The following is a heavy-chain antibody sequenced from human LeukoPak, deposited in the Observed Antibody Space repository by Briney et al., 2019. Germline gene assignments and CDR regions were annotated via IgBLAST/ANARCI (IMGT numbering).Heavy chain of an antibody. CDR1: GGSFSGYY. D-gene: IGHD3-22*01. J-gene: IGHJ4*02. Sequence: SETLSLTCAVYGGSFSGYYWSWIRQPPGKGLEWIGEINHSGSTNYNPSLKSRVTISVDTSKNQFSLKLSSVTAADTAVYYCARTGYYYDSSGYQTQPFDYWGQGTLVTVSS. CDR3: ARTGYYYDSSGYQTQPFDY. V-gene: IGHV4-34*01. CDR2: INHSGST.